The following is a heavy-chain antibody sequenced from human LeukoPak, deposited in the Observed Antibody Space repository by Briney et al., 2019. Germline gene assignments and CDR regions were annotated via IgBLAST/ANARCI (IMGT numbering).Heavy chain of an antibody. Sequence: SSETLSLTCTVSGGSISSSSYYWGWIRQPPGKGLEWIGSIYYSGSTYYNPSLKSRVTISVDTSKNQFSLKLSSVTAADTAVYYCARLAVTYYFDYWGQGTLVTVSS. V-gene: IGHV4-39*01. CDR3: ARLAVTYYFDY. CDR1: GGSISSSSYY. CDR2: IYYSGST. D-gene: IGHD4-11*01. J-gene: IGHJ4*02.